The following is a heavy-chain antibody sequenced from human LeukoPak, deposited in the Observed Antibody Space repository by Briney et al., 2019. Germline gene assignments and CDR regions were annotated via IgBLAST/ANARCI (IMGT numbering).Heavy chain of an antibody. J-gene: IGHJ4*02. V-gene: IGHV1-18*01. Sequence: ASVKVSCKASGYTFTSYGITWVRQAPGQGLEWMGWISAYNGNTKYAQKLQGRVTMTTDTSTSTAYMELRSLRSDDTAMYYCARDYPTTDWLLCDYWGQGTLVTVSS. CDR2: ISAYNGNT. D-gene: IGHD3-9*01. CDR1: GYTFTSYG. CDR3: ARDYPTTDWLLCDY.